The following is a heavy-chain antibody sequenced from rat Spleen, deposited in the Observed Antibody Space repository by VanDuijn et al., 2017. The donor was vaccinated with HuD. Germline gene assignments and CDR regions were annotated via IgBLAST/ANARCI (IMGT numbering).Heavy chain of an antibody. CDR2: INSAGTT. J-gene: IGHJ2*01. CDR1: GHSISSTYR. D-gene: IGHD1-2*01. V-gene: IGHV3-3*01. CDR3: ARSLTIAAFDY. Sequence: EVQLQESGPGLVKPSQSLSLTCSVSGHSISSTYRWNWIRKFPGNKLEWMGYINSAGTTIYSPSLKSRISITRDTSRNQFFLQVNSVTTEDTAMYFCARSLTIAAFDYWGQGVMVTVSS.